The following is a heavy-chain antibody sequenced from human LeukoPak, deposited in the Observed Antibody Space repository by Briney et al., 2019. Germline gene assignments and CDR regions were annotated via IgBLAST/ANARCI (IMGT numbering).Heavy chain of an antibody. CDR1: GGSFSGYY. Sequence: SETLSLTCAVYGGSFSGYYWSWIRQPPGKGLEWIGEINHSGSTNYNPSLKSRVTIPVDTSRNQFSLRLNSVTAADTAVYYCARSRAFNSGAFDPWGQGSLVTVSS. CDR3: ARSRAFNSGAFDP. J-gene: IGHJ5*02. D-gene: IGHD1-26*01. V-gene: IGHV4-34*01. CDR2: INHSGST.